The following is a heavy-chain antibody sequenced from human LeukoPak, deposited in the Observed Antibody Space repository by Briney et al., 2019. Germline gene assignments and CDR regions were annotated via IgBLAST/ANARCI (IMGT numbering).Heavy chain of an antibody. CDR2: IYYSGST. D-gene: IGHD3-16*02. J-gene: IGHJ3*02. V-gene: IGHV4-59*01. CDR3: ARGVYVWGSYRSAVFDI. CDR1: GGSISSNY. Sequence: SETLSFTCTVSGGSISSNYWSWIRQPPGKGLEWIGYIYYSGSTNYNPSLKSRVTISVDTSKNQFSLKLNSVTAADTAVYYCARGVYVWGSYRSAVFDIWGQGTMVTVSS.